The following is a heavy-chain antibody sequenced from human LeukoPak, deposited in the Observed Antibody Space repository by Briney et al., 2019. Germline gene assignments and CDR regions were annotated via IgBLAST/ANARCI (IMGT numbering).Heavy chain of an antibody. CDR3: ATTLNYDILTGYYIDY. Sequence: PSETLSLTCAVSGGSISSSNWWSWVRQPPGKGLEWIGEIFHSGSTNYNPSLKSRVTMSVDTSKNQFSLKLSSVTAADTAVYYCATTLNYDILTGYYIDYWGQGTLVTVSS. J-gene: IGHJ4*02. CDR1: GGSISSSNW. CDR2: IFHSGST. D-gene: IGHD3-9*01. V-gene: IGHV4-4*02.